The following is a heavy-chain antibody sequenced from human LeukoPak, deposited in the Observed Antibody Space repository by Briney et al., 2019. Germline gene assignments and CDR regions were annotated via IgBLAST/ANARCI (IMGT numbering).Heavy chain of an antibody. D-gene: IGHD2-2*01. CDR2: ISYDGSNK. V-gene: IGHV3-30*04. J-gene: IGHJ5*02. Sequence: GGSLRLSCAASGFTFSSYAMHWVRQAPGKGLEWVAVISYDGSNKYYADSVKGRFTISRDNSKNTLYLQMNSLRAEDTAVYYCATIVVVPADHPWGQGTLVTVSS. CDR3: ATIVVVPADHP. CDR1: GFTFSSYA.